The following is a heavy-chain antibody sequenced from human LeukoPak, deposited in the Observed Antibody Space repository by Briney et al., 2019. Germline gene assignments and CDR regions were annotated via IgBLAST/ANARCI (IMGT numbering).Heavy chain of an antibody. J-gene: IGHJ3*02. CDR3: ARYDYDFWSGHPPRAFDI. V-gene: IGHV4-4*07. Sequence: PSETLSLTCTVSGGSISSYHWSWIRQPAGKGLEWIGRIYTSGSTNYNPSLKSRVTMSVDTSKNQFSLKLSSVTAADTAVYYCARYDYDFWSGHPPRAFDIWGQGTMVTVSS. D-gene: IGHD3-3*01. CDR2: IYTSGST. CDR1: GGSISSYH.